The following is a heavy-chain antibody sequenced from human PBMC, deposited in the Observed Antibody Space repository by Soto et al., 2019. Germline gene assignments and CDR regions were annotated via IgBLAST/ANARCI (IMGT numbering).Heavy chain of an antibody. CDR2: ISTNGGST. D-gene: IGHD3-22*01. V-gene: IGHV3-64D*09. CDR3: VKGEYYYDSSGYYPFDY. J-gene: IGHJ4*02. Sequence: GGSLRLSCSASGFTFSIYAMHWVRQAPGKGLEYVSSISTNGGSTHYADTVKGRFTISRDNSKNTQYLQMSSLRADDTAVYYCVKGEYYYDSSGYYPFDYWGQGT. CDR1: GFTFSIYA.